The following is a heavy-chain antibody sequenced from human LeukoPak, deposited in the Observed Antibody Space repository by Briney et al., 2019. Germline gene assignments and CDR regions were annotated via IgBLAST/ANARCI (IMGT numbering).Heavy chain of an antibody. V-gene: IGHV4-39*01. Sequence: PSETLSLTCTVSGGSISSSSYYWGWIRQPPGEGLEWIGSIYYSGSTYYNPSLKSRVTISVDTSKNQFSLKLSSVTAADTAVYYCASIKGGKRYFDWLHTYYYYMDVWGKGTTVTISS. D-gene: IGHD3-9*01. J-gene: IGHJ6*03. CDR3: ASIKGGKRYFDWLHTYYYYMDV. CDR1: GGSISSSSYY. CDR2: IYYSGST.